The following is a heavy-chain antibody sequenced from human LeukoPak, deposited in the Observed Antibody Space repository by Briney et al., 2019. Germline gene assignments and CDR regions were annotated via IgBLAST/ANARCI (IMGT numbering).Heavy chain of an antibody. D-gene: IGHD5-18*01. CDR3: ARDRSYGSFNY. CDR2: ISSSGSTI. CDR1: GFTFSSFE. Sequence: GGSLRLSCAASGFTFSSFEMNWVRQAPGKGLEWVSYISSSGSTIYYADSVKGRFTISRDNAKNSLYPQMSSLRAEDTAVYYCARDRSYGSFNYWGQGTLVTVSS. J-gene: IGHJ4*02. V-gene: IGHV3-48*03.